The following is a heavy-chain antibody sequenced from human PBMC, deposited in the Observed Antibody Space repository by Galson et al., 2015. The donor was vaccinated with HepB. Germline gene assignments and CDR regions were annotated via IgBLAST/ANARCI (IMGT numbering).Heavy chain of an antibody. D-gene: IGHD3-10*01. J-gene: IGHJ5*02. Sequence: CAISGDSVSSNSAAWNRIRQSPSRGLEWLGRTYYRSKWYNDYAVSVKSRITINPDTSKNQFSLQLNSVTPEDTAVYYCARDIWFGGGNWFDPWAREPWSPSPQ. V-gene: IGHV6-1*01. CDR1: GDSVSSNSAA. CDR3: ARDIWFGGGNWFDP. CDR2: TYYRSKWYN.